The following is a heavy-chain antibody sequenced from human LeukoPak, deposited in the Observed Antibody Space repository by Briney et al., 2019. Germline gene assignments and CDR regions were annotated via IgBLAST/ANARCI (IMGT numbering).Heavy chain of an antibody. CDR3: AREGLAWGL. J-gene: IGHJ4*02. CDR2: IYYTGTT. CDR1: GGSISSSSYY. V-gene: IGHV4-39*07. Sequence: SETLSLTCTVSGGSISSSSYYWGWIRQPPGKGLEWIGSIYYTGTTYYNPSLKSRVTISVDTSKNQFSLKLSSVTAADTAVYYCAREGLAWGLWGQGTLVTVSS. D-gene: IGHD3-16*01.